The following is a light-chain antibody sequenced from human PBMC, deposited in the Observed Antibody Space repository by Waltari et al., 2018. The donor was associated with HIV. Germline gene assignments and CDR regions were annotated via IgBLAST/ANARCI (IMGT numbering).Light chain of an antibody. V-gene: IGKV1-8*01. CDR3: QQCYGYPWT. CDR2: YAS. Sequence: AIRMTQSPSSLSASTGDTVTITCRASQGISSYLAWYQQKPGKAPKLLIYYASTLQSGVPSRFSGSGSGTDFTLTISCLQSEDFATYYCQQCYGYPWTFGQGTKVDI. CDR1: QGISSY. J-gene: IGKJ1*01.